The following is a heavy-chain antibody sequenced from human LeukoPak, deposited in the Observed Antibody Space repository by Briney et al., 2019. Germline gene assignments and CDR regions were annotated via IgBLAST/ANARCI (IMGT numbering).Heavy chain of an antibody. CDR2: MNPNSGKT. V-gene: IGHV1-8*01. Sequence: ASVKVSCKASGYTFTSYEINWVRQASGQGLEWMGWMNPNSGKTGYAQKFQGRVTMTRDTSISTAYMELSSLRSEDTAVYYCARGHFGVVSSGHSTDDYWGQGTLVTVSS. CDR1: GYTFTSYE. D-gene: IGHD3-22*01. J-gene: IGHJ4*02. CDR3: ARGHFGVVSSGHSTDDY.